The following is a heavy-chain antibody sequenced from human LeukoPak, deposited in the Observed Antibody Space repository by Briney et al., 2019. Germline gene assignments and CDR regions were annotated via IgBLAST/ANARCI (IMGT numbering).Heavy chain of an antibody. CDR1: AFTFTIYG. Sequence: GASLRLTCAASAFTFTIYGKHLVRHGPATGLQWVSYISSSGSTIYYADSVKGRFTISRDNAKNSLYLQMNSLRAEDTAVYYCARDYGGSSPFDYWGQGTLVTVSS. J-gene: IGHJ4*02. CDR3: ARDYGGSSPFDY. V-gene: IGHV3-48*03. CDR2: ISSSGSTI. D-gene: IGHD4-23*01.